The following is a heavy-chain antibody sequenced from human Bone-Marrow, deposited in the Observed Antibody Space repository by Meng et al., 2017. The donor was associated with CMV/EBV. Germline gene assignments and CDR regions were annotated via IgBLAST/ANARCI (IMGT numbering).Heavy chain of an antibody. V-gene: IGHV1-2*02. CDR1: TFSGYD. Sequence: TFSGYDMHWVRQAPGQGLEWMGWINPKTGGTNYAQKFQGRVTMTRDTSISTAYMELGRLRSDDTAVYYCARALDDILTGYYTTHYFDYWGQGTLVTVSS. CDR2: INPKTGGT. D-gene: IGHD3-9*01. J-gene: IGHJ4*02. CDR3: ARALDDILTGYYTTHYFDY.